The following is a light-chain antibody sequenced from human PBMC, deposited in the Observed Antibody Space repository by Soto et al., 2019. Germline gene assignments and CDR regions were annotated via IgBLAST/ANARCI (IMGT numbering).Light chain of an antibody. CDR2: GNS. CDR3: QSYDSSLSAL. CDR1: SSNIGAGYD. V-gene: IGLV1-40*01. J-gene: IGLJ3*02. Sequence: QSVLTQPPSVSGARGQRVTISCTGSSSNIGAGYDVHWYQQLPGTAPKLLIYGNSNRPSGVPDRFSGSKSGTSASLAITGLQAEDEADYYCQSYDSSLSALFGGGTKVTVL.